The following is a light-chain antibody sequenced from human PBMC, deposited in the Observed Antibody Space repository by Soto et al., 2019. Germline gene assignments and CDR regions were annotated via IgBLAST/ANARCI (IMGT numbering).Light chain of an antibody. V-gene: IGKV3-20*01. CDR2: GAS. J-gene: IGKJ4*01. CDR3: QQYGSSPPLT. CDR1: QSGSSNY. Sequence: EIVLTQSPGTLSLSPGERATLSCRASQSGSSNYLAWYQQKPGQAPRLLVYGASSRATGIPDRLSGSGSGTDFTLTISRLEPEDFAVYYCQQYGSSPPLTFGGGTKVEI.